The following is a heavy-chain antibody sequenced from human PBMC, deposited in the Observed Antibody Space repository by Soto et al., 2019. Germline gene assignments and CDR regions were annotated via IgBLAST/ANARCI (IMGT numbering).Heavy chain of an antibody. CDR2: ITGAGAST. CDR1: GFTFSSYA. V-gene: IGHV3-23*01. CDR3: AKDSGYGSGEGYFQH. D-gene: IGHD3-10*01. Sequence: GGSLRLSCAASGFTFSSYAMSWVRQAPGKGLEWVSAITGAGASTYYADSVKGRFTISRDNSKNTLFLQMNSLTAEDTAVYYCAKDSGYGSGEGYFQHRGQGILVTVSS. J-gene: IGHJ1*01.